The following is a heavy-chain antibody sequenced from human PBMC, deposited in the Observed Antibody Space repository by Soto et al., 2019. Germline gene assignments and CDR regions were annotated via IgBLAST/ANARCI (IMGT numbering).Heavy chain of an antibody. D-gene: IGHD2-2*03. V-gene: IGHV4-4*02. CDR3: ARSLPWIYYYGMDV. Sequence: SETLSLTCAVLGGSISSSNWWSWVRQPPGKGLEWIGEIYHSGSTNYNPSLKSRVTISVDKSKNQLSLKLSSVTAADTAVYYCARSLPWIYYYGMDVWGQGTTVTVSS. CDR1: GGSISSSNW. J-gene: IGHJ6*02. CDR2: IYHSGST.